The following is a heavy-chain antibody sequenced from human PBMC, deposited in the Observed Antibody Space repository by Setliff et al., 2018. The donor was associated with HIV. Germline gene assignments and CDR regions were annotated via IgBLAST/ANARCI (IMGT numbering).Heavy chain of an antibody. V-gene: IGHV1-3*01. CDR2: INVALVKT. J-gene: IGHJ4*02. CDR3: ATRLSGYTSYYFDQ. CDR1: GYTFAAHP. Sequence: ASVKVSCKASGYTFAAHPIHWVRQAPGQRLEWMGWINVALVKTKYSQRLQGRVTISSDTSANTVYMELSSLTSEDTAVYFCATRLSGYTSYYFDQWGQGTLVTVSS. D-gene: IGHD5-12*01.